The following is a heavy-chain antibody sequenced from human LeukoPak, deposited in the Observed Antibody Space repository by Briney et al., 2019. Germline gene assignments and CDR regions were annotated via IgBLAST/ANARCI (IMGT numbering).Heavy chain of an antibody. V-gene: IGHV3-15*01. Sequence: GGSLRLSCAASGFTFSDAWMSWARQAPGKGLEWVGRIKTKTDGGPTDYPAPVKGRFTISRDDSKNTLYLQMNSLKTEDTAVYYCTTSYYDSSGYTLWGQGTLVTVSS. D-gene: IGHD3-22*01. CDR3: TTSYYDSSGYTL. CDR1: GFTFSDAW. CDR2: IKTKTDGGPT. J-gene: IGHJ4*02.